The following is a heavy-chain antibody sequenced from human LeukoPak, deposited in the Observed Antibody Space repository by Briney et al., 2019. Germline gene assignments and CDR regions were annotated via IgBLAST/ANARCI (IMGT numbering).Heavy chain of an antibody. CDR2: INTSGDT. CDR3: ARTLLPATMGAFDI. D-gene: IGHD2-2*01. J-gene: IGHJ3*02. Sequence: SETLSLTCSVSGAFSTNYFWSWIRQPAGKGLEGIGRINTSGDTNYNPSLKSRVTMSVDTSKNQFSLNLSSMTATDTAVYYCARTLLPATMGAFDIWGQGTMVTVSS. V-gene: IGHV4-4*07. CDR1: GAFSTNYF.